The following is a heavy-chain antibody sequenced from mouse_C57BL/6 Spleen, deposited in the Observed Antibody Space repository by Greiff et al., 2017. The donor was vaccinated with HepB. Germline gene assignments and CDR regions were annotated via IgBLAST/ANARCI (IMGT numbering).Heavy chain of an antibody. Sequence: QVQLKQPGAELVKPGASVKMSCKASGYTFTSYWITWVKQRPGQGLEWIGDIYPGSGSTNYNEKFKSKATLTVDTSSSTAYMQLSSLTSEDSAVYYCARRDYDYDDFDYWGQGTTLTVSS. CDR2: IYPGSGST. CDR1: GYTFTSYW. J-gene: IGHJ2*01. CDR3: ARRDYDYDDFDY. V-gene: IGHV1-55*01. D-gene: IGHD2-4*01.